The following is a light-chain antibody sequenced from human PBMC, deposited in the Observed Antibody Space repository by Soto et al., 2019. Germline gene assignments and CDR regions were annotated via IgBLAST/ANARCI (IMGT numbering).Light chain of an antibody. CDR2: EVN. CDR3: SSYAGSSNV. Sequence: QSVLTPTPSASGSPGQSVAISCTGTSIDVGGYNYVSWYQQHPGKAPKLLIYEVNKRPSGVPDRFSGSKSGNTASLTVSGLQAEDEADYYCSSYAGSSNVFGTGTKVTVL. V-gene: IGLV2-8*01. J-gene: IGLJ1*01. CDR1: SIDVGGYNY.